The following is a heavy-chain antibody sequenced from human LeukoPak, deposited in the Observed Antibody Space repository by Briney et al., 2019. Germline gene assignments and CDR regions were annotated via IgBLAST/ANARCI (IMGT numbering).Heavy chain of an antibody. V-gene: IGHV3-53*01. J-gene: IGHJ4*02. CDR1: DFTVSTHY. CDR2: ISTGGST. Sequence: GGSLRLSCAASDFTVSTHYMSWVRQAPQKGLEWVSLISTGGSTYYADSVKGRFTISRDNSKNTLYLQMNSLRAEDTAVYYCARVRVATRHFNYWGQGTLVTVSS. CDR3: ARVRVATRHFNY. D-gene: IGHD5-12*01.